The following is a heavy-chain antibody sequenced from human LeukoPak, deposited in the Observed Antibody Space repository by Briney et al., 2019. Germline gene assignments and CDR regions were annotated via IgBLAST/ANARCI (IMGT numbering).Heavy chain of an antibody. CDR1: GYTFTNYA. V-gene: IGHV1-18*01. CDR2: ISAYNGNT. D-gene: IGHD3-10*01. Sequence: ASVKVSCKVSGYTFTNYAMNWVRQAPGQGLEWMGWISAYNGNTNYAQKLQGRVTMTTDTSTSTAYMELRSLRSDDTAVYYCARNYGSGSYYNSRAYYYYMDVWGKGTTVTISS. J-gene: IGHJ6*03. CDR3: ARNYGSGSYYNSRAYYYYMDV.